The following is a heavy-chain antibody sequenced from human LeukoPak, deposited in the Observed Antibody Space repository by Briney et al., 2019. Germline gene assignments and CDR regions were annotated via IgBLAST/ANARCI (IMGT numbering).Heavy chain of an antibody. CDR1: GYTFTGYY. CDR3: ARDRLTSSSFRHYYDTAGYQSDAFDL. J-gene: IGHJ3*01. V-gene: IGHV1-18*04. Sequence: ASVKVSCKASGYTFTGYYMHWVRQAPGQGLEWMGWISAYSGTTDYAQKVQGGVTMTTDTSTTTAYMELRSLRSDDTAVYYCARDRLTSSSFRHYYDTAGYQSDAFDLWGQGTMVTVSS. CDR2: ISAYSGTT. D-gene: IGHD3-22*01.